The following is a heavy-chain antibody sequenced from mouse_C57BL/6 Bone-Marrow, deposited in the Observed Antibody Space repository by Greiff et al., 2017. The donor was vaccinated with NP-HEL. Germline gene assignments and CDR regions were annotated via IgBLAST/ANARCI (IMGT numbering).Heavy chain of an antibody. Sequence: EVQRVESGGGLVQPGGSLSLSCAASGFTFTDYYMSWVRQPPGKALEWLGFIRNHANGYTTEYSASVKGRFTISRDNSQSILYLQMNALRAEDSATYYCARYTSRNGTWFADWGQGTLVTVSA. J-gene: IGHJ3*01. CDR1: GFTFTDYY. CDR3: ARYTSRNGTWFAD. CDR2: IRNHANGYTT. V-gene: IGHV7-3*01. D-gene: IGHD4-1*01.